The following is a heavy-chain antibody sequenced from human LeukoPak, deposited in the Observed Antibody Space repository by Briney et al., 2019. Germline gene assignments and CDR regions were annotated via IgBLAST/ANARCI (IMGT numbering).Heavy chain of an antibody. J-gene: IGHJ4*02. CDR1: GFTFSSYS. CDR2: ISSSSSSYI. CDR3: ARDFVEGYGDSTYDY. D-gene: IGHD4-17*01. V-gene: IGHV3-21*01. Sequence: KPGGSLGLSCAASGFTFSSYSMNWVRQAPGKGLEWVSSISSSSSSYIYYADSVKGRFTISRDNAKNSLYLQMNSLRAEDTAVYYCARDFVEGYGDSTYDYWGQGTLVTVSS.